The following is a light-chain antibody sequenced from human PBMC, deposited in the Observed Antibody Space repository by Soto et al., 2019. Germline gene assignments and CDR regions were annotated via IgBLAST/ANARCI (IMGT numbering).Light chain of an antibody. CDR1: QSVSSNN. Sequence: EIVLTQSPGTLSLSPGERATLFCRASQSVSSNNLAWCQQKPGQAPRLLIYATSSRATGIPDRFSGSGSGTDFTLTISRLEPEDFAVYYCHQYGTSPLTFGGGTKVEIK. V-gene: IGKV3-20*01. CDR3: HQYGTSPLT. CDR2: ATS. J-gene: IGKJ4*01.